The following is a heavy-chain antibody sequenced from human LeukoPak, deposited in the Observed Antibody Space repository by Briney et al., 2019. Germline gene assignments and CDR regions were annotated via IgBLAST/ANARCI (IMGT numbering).Heavy chain of an antibody. J-gene: IGHJ4*02. CDR1: GFTFKDHH. V-gene: IGHV3-11*01. Sequence: GGSLRLSCEASGFTFKDHHMMWIRQTPGKGLEGLSYIDPRGHIVSYAASVVGRFSISRDNAKNSLYLQMNSLRAEDTAVYYCASRSFFRGEYYFDYWGQGTLVTVSS. CDR2: IDPRGHIV. D-gene: IGHD3-16*01. CDR3: ASRSFFRGEYYFDY.